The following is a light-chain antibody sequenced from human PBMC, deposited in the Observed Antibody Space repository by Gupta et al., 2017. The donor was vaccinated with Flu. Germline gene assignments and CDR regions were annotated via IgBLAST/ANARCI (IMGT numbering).Light chain of an antibody. CDR3: QQYSSSVTYT. V-gene: IGKV3-20*01. CDR1: QSVGRNY. Sequence: TLSLSPGERAVLACRARQSVGRNYLAWYYQKPCRAPRLLIYGASSRDIGIPDRFSGSGSGIDFSLTINRREPEDFGIYYCQQYSSSVTYTFGQGTKLEIK. CDR2: GAS. J-gene: IGKJ2*01.